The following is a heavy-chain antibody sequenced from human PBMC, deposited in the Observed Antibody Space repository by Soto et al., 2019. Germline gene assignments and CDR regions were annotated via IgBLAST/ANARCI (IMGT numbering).Heavy chain of an antibody. CDR1: GGSISSGGYS. J-gene: IGHJ5*02. V-gene: IGHV4-30-2*01. Sequence: QLQLQESGSGLVKPSQTLSLTCAVSGGSISSGGYSWSWIRQPPGKGLEWIGYIYHSGSTYYNPSLKRRVTIAGDRSKTQFSLKLSSVTAADTAVYSCARGQVVAAQPWGQGTLVPVSS. D-gene: IGHD2-15*01. CDR3: ARGQVVAAQP. CDR2: IYHSGST.